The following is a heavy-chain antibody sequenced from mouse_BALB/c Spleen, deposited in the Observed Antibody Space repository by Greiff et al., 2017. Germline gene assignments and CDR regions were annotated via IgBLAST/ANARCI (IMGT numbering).Heavy chain of an antibody. D-gene: IGHD2-1*01. CDR2: IYPGNSDT. J-gene: IGHJ3*01. V-gene: IGHV1-5*01. CDR1: GYTFTSYW. CDR3: TRRGIYYGNLAWFAY. Sequence: EVQLQQSGTVLARPGASVKMSCKASGYTFTSYWMHWVKQRPGQGLEWIGAIYPGNSDTSYNQKFKGKAKLTAVTSTSTAYMELSSLTNEDSAVYYCTRRGIYYGNLAWFAYWGQGTLVTVSA.